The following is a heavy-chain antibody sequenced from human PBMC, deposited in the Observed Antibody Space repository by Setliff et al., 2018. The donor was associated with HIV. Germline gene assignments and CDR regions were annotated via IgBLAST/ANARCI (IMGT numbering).Heavy chain of an antibody. CDR1: GYNFNNFG. CDR2: SSPNGNT. CDR3: AREPPSSNPTLQYAFDL. D-gene: IGHD4-4*01. V-gene: IGHV1-18*01. Sequence: ASVKVSCKSSGYNFNNFGVSWVRQAPGQGLEWLGWSSPNGNTKNHHKFEGRITMTTDTPTTTAFMELRSLTSDDTAVYFCAREPPSSNPTLQYAFDLWGQGTMVTVSS. J-gene: IGHJ3*01.